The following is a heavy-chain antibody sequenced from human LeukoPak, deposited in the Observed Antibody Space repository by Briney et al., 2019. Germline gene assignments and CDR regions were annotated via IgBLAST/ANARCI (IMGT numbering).Heavy chain of an antibody. V-gene: IGHV3-43*02. CDR2: ISGDGGST. CDR3: AKDISGYSYAPGDDY. Sequence: PGGSLRLSCAASGFTFDDYAMHWVRQAPGKGLGWVSLISGDGGSTYYADSVKGRFIISRDNSKNSLYLQMNSLRTEDTALYYCAKDISGYSYAPGDDYWGQGTLVTVSS. CDR1: GFTFDDYA. J-gene: IGHJ4*02. D-gene: IGHD5-18*01.